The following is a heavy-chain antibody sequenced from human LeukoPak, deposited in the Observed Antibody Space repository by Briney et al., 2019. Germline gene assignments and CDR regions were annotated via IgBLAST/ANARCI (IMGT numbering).Heavy chain of an antibody. Sequence: GGSLRLSCAASGFTFSSYGMHWVRQAPGKGLEWVAVISYDGSNKYYADSVKGRFTISRDNSKNTLYLQMNSLRAEDTAVYYCAKEVAGHIYYYYYGMDVWGQGTTVTVSS. CDR2: ISYDGSNK. V-gene: IGHV3-30*18. J-gene: IGHJ6*02. D-gene: IGHD2-15*01. CDR3: AKEVAGHIYYYYYGMDV. CDR1: GFTFSSYG.